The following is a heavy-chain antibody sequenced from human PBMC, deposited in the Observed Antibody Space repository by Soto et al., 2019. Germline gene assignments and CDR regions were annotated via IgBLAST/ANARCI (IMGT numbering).Heavy chain of an antibody. CDR3: ARGQSSLLLDC. D-gene: IGHD2-8*02. CDR1: GGSFSGYY. CDR2: INHSGST. J-gene: IGHJ4*02. V-gene: IGHV4-34*01. Sequence: QVQLQQWGAGLLKPSETLSLTCAVYGGSFSGYYWSWIRQPPGKGLEWIGEINHSGSTNYNPSLKSRVTISVDTSKNQFSLKLSSVTAAETAVYYCARGQSSLLLDCWGQGVLVTVSS.